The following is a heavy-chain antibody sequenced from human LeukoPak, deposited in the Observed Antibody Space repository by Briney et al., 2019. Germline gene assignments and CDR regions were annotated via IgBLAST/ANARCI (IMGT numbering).Heavy chain of an antibody. CDR2: IYPGDSDT. CDR1: GYSFTSYW. Sequence: GESLKISCKGSGYSFTSYWIGWVRQMPGKGLEWMGIIYPGDSDTRYSPSFQGQVTISADKSISTAYLQWSSLKASDTAMYYGARPGGDGYNSWYFDLWGRGTLVTVSS. V-gene: IGHV5-51*01. CDR3: ARPGGDGYNSWYFDL. J-gene: IGHJ2*01. D-gene: IGHD5-24*01.